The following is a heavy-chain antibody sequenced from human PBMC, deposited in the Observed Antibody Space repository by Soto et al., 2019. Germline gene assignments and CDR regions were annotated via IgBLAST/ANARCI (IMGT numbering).Heavy chain of an antibody. CDR2: IWYDGSNK. D-gene: IGHD2-15*01. CDR3: ARDYCSGGSCYTMDDY. J-gene: IGHJ4*02. CDR1: GFTFSRYG. V-gene: IGHV3-33*01. Sequence: QVQLVESGGGVVQPGRSLRLSCAASGFTFSRYGMHWVRQAPGKGLEWVAVIWYDGSNKYYADSVKGRFTISRDNSKNTLYLQMNSLRAEDTAVYYCARDYCSGGSCYTMDDYWGQGTLVTVSS.